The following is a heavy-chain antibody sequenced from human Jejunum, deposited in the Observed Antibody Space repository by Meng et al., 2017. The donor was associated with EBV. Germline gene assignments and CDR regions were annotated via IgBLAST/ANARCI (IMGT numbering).Heavy chain of an antibody. D-gene: IGHD3-22*01. CDR3: AGNGYYALEY. Sequence: QLQSSGPRREKPSRNPFRAWVLSCGSSNDNDWWSWVRQHPGKELEWLGENYHGGGTNYNPSLESRVTISVDKSKNQFSLKLNSVTVADTAVYYCAGNGYYALEYWGPGILVTVSS. CDR1: CGSSNDNDW. V-gene: IGHV4-4*02. CDR2: NYHGGGT. J-gene: IGHJ4*02.